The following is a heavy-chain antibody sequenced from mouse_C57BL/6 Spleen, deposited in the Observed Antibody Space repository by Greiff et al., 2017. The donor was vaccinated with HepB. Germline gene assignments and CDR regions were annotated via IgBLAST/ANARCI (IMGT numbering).Heavy chain of an antibody. V-gene: IGHV5-4*01. Sequence: EVMLVESGGGLVKPGGSLKLSCAASGFTFSSYAMSWVRQTPEKRLEWVATISDGGSYTYYPDNVKGRFTISRDNAKNNLYLQMSHLKSEDTAMYYCARDQGNWGAMDYWGQGTSVTVSS. CDR3: ARDQGNWGAMDY. CDR2: ISDGGSYT. J-gene: IGHJ4*01. CDR1: GFTFSSYA. D-gene: IGHD4-1*01.